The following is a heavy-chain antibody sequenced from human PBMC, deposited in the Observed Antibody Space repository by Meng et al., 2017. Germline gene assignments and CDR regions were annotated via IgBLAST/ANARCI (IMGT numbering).Heavy chain of an antibody. CDR3: ASGWSMFQT. J-gene: IGHJ4*02. CDR2: TYYRSKWYN. CDR1: RDTVSSDSAA. Sequence: QLQQSGPGLMKPSQPLPLPCAISRDTVSSDSAAWNWIRQSPSRGLEWLGRTYYRSKWYNDFAVSVKSRIIINPDTSKNHFSLQLNSVTPEDTAVYYCASGWSMFQTWGQGTLVTVSS. D-gene: IGHD3-10*02. V-gene: IGHV6-1*01.